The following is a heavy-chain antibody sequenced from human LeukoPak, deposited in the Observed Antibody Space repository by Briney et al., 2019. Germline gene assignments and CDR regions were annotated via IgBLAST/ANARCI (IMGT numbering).Heavy chain of an antibody. Sequence: GGSLRLSCATSGFTFNDYAMNWVRQAPGKGLEWVAGISGSGADTYYADSVKGRFTISRDNSKYTLFLQMNSLRAEDTAVYYCARDPNGDYIGAFDMWGPGTMVTVSS. D-gene: IGHD4-17*01. CDR3: ARDPNGDYIGAFDM. CDR2: ISGSGADT. CDR1: GFTFNDYA. J-gene: IGHJ3*02. V-gene: IGHV3-23*01.